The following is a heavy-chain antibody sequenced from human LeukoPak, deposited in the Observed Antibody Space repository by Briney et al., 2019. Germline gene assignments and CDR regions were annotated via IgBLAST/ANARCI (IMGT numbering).Heavy chain of an antibody. CDR1: GFTFSSYA. CDR3: AKDDCSGGSCYYYYGMDV. D-gene: IGHD2-15*01. Sequence: GGSLRLSCAASGFTFSSYAMSWVRQAPGKGLEWVSAISGSGSSTYYADSVKGRFTISRDNSKNTLYLQMNSLRAEDTAVYYCAKDDCSGGSCYYYYGMDVWGQGTTVTVSS. J-gene: IGHJ6*02. V-gene: IGHV3-23*01. CDR2: ISGSGSST.